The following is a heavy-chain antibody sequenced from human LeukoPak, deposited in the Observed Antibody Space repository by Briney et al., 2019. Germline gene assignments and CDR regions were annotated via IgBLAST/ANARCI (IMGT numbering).Heavy chain of an antibody. CDR1: GFSVSSSY. D-gene: IGHD1-26*01. J-gene: IGHJ4*02. Sequence: GGSLRLSCAASGFSVSSSYISCVREAPGKGLECVSVIYSGGNTYYADSVKGRFTISRDNSKNTLYLQMNSLRAEGTAVYYCARLGRVNYFDYWGQGTLVTVSS. V-gene: IGHV3-53*01. CDR3: ARLGRVNYFDY. CDR2: IYSGGNT.